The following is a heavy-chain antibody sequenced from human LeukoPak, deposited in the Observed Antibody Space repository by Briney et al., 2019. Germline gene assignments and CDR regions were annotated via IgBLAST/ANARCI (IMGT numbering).Heavy chain of an antibody. CDR1: GGSISSYY. J-gene: IGHJ5*02. Sequence: SETLSLTCTVSGGSISSYYWSWIRQPPGKGLEWIGYIYYSGSTNYNPSLKSRVTISVDTSKNQFSLKLSSVTAADTAVCYCARAPYAYDFWSGYYFEWFDPWGQGTLVTVSS. V-gene: IGHV4-59*01. CDR3: ARAPYAYDFWSGYYFEWFDP. CDR2: IYYSGST. D-gene: IGHD3-3*01.